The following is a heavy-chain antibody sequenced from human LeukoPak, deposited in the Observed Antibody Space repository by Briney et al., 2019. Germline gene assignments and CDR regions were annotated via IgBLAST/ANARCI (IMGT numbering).Heavy chain of an antibody. CDR3: ARDLYYDSSGLSLY. J-gene: IGHJ4*02. CDR1: GYTFTSYG. V-gene: IGHV1-18*01. CDR2: ISAYNGNT. D-gene: IGHD3-22*01. Sequence: ASVKVSCKASGYTFTSYGISWVRQAPGQGLEWMGWISAYNGNTNYAQKFQGRVTMTRDTSTSTVYMELSSLRSEDTAVYYCARDLYYDSSGLSLYWGQGTLVTVSS.